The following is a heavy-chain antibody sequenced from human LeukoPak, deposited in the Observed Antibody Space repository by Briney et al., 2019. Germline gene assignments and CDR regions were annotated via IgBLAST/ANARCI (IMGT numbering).Heavy chain of an antibody. J-gene: IGHJ6*02. CDR3: TRDRGYYYYGMDV. Sequence: PGRSLRLSCTASGFTFGDYAMSWVRQAPGKGLKWVGFIRSKAYGGTTEYAASVKDRFTISRDDSKIIAYLQMNSLKTEDTAVYYCTRDRGYYYYGMDVWGQGTTVTVSS. CDR1: GFTFGDYA. V-gene: IGHV3-49*04. CDR2: IRSKAYGGTT.